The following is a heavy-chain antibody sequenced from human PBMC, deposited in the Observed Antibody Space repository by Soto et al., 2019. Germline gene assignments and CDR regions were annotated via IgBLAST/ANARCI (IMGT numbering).Heavy chain of an antibody. CDR1: GFTFSSYS. D-gene: IGHD5-12*01. CDR2: ISSSSSYI. Sequence: EVQLVESGGGLVKPGGSLRLSCAASGFTFSSYSMNWVRQAPGKGLEWVSSISSSSSYIYYADSVKGRFTISRDNAKNSLYLQMNSLRAEDTAVSYCARDKSGYDASIDYWGQGTLVTVSS. J-gene: IGHJ4*02. CDR3: ARDKSGYDASIDY. V-gene: IGHV3-21*01.